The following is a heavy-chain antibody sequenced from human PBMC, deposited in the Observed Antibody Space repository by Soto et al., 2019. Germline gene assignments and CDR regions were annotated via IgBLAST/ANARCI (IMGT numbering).Heavy chain of an antibody. D-gene: IGHD2-21*02. J-gene: IGHJ4*02. V-gene: IGHV1-69*01. CDR3: AREEAYCGGDCYSDY. CDR1: GGTFSSYA. Sequence: QVQLVQSGAEVKKPGSSVKVSCKASGGTFSSYAISWVRQAPGQGLEWMGGIIPIFGTANYAQKFQGRVKITADESTSTAYMELSSLRSEDTAVYYCAREEAYCGGDCYSDYWGQGTLVTVSS. CDR2: IIPIFGTA.